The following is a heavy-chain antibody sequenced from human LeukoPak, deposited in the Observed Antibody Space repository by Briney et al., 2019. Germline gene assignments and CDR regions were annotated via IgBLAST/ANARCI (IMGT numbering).Heavy chain of an antibody. D-gene: IGHD1-26*01. CDR2: VGGGTDI. CDR3: AKDATPRNGIWHNFDH. V-gene: IGHV3-23*01. J-gene: IGHJ4*02. CDR1: GFTFNVRG. Sequence: GGSLRLSCVASGFTFNVRGMTWVRRARGGGLEWVSSVGGGTDIHYADSVKGRFIASRDDSKNTLYLQMSSLRAEDTAVYFCAKDATPRNGIWHNFDHWGQGTPVTVSS.